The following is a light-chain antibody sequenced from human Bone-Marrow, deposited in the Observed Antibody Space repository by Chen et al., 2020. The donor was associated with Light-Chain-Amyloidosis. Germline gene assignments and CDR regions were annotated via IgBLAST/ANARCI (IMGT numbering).Light chain of an antibody. J-gene: IGLJ1*01. CDR3: SSYTITNTLV. CDR2: EVT. CDR1: NSDVGGDNH. V-gene: IGLV2-14*01. Sequence: QSALTQPASVSGSPGQSATISCSGTNSDVGGDNHVSWYQQHPDKAPKLMIYEVTNRPSWVPDRFSGSKSNNTASLTVSGLQTEDEADYFCSSYTITNTLVFGSGTRVTVL.